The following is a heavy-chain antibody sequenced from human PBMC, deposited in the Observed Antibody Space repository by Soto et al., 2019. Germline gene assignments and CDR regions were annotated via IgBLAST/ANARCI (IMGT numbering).Heavy chain of an antibody. Sequence: QVQLQESGPGLVKPSQTLSLTCTVSGGSISSGGYYWSWIRQHPGKGLEWIGYIYYSGSTYYNPALRSRVTLSVDTSKNQFSLQLSSVTAADTAVYYCATYGSGTYTPTHFDYWGQGTLVTVSS. CDR3: ATYGSGTYTPTHFDY. V-gene: IGHV4-31*03. CDR1: GGSISSGGYY. J-gene: IGHJ4*02. D-gene: IGHD3-10*01. CDR2: IYYSGST.